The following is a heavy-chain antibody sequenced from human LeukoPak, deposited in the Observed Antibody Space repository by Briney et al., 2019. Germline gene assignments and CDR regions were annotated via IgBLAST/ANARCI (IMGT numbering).Heavy chain of an antibody. J-gene: IGHJ6*03. CDR1: GGSISSYY. Sequence: SETLSLTCTVSGGSISSYYWSWIRQPPGKGLEWIVYIYYSGSTNYNPSLKSRVTISVDTSKNQFSLKLSSVTAADTAVYYCARGGGQYSGYDFYYYYYYMDVWGKGTTVTVSS. CDR2: IYYSGST. V-gene: IGHV4-59*13. D-gene: IGHD5-12*01. CDR3: ARGGGQYSGYDFYYYYYYMDV.